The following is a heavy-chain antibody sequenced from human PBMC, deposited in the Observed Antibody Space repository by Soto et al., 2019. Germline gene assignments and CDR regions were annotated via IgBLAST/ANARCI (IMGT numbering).Heavy chain of an antibody. D-gene: IGHD3-22*01. CDR3: AGGASHEDSSGYLVSWFDP. V-gene: IGHV1-18*04. CDR2: ISAYNGNT. CDR1: GYTFTSYG. J-gene: IGHJ5*02. Sequence: ASVKVSCKASGYTFTSYGISWVRQAPGQGLEWMGWISAYNGNTNYAQKLQGRVTMTTDTSTSTAYMELRSLRSDDTAVYYCAGGASHEDSSGYLVSWFDPWGQGTLVTVSS.